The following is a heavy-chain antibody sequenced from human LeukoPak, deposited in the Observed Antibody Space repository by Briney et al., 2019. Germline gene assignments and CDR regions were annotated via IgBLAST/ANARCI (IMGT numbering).Heavy chain of an antibody. CDR1: GGSISSYY. CDR2: IYYSGST. CDR3: VRDHYYDSSGYTFRH. V-gene: IGHV4-59*01. D-gene: IGHD3-22*01. Sequence: SETLSLTCTVSGGSISSYYWSWIRQPPGKGLEWIGYIYYSGSTNYNPSLKSRVTISVDTSKNQFSLKLSSVTAADTAVYYCVRDHYYDSSGYTFRHWGQGTLVIVSS. J-gene: IGHJ1*01.